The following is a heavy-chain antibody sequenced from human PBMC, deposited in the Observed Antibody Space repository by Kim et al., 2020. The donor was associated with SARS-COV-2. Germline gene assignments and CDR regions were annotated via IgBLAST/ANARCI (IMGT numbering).Heavy chain of an antibody. Sequence: NYTPSLKSRVTRSVDTSKNQFSLKLSSVTAADTAVYYCASGDTMTTVDYWGQGTLVTVSS. CDR3: ASGDTMTTVDY. D-gene: IGHD4-4*01. J-gene: IGHJ4*02. V-gene: IGHV4-59*09.